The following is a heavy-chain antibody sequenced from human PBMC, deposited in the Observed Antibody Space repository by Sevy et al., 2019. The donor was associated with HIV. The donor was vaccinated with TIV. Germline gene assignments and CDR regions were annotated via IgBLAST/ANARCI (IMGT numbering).Heavy chain of an antibody. CDR2: FCPGDSDI. CDR3: TRQGPSDGMDV. J-gene: IGHJ6*02. V-gene: IGHV5-51*01. CDR1: GYSFTSYC. Sequence: GESLKISCKISGYSFTSYCIGWVRQMTGKGLGGMGIFCPGDSDISFSPPFQGQVTIPPDKSISTVYLQWRSLKASDTAMYYCTRQGPSDGMDVWGRGTTVTVSS.